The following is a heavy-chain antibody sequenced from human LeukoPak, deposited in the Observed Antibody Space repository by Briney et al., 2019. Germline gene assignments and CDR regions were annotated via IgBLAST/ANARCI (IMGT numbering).Heavy chain of an antibody. V-gene: IGHV4-59*08. CDR2: IYYSGSA. CDR1: GDSITNYY. CDR3: ASGVTAAEFDY. D-gene: IGHD6-13*01. Sequence: SETLSLTCAVSGDSITNYYWTWIRQPPGKGLEWIGYIYYSGSAKYNPSLKSRVSMSIDMSKKQIALKVTSVTAADTAVYYYASGVTAAEFDYWGQGTLVTVSS. J-gene: IGHJ4*02.